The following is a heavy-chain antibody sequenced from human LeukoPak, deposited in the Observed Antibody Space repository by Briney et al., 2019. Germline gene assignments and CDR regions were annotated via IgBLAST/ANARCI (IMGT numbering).Heavy chain of an antibody. V-gene: IGHV3-48*02. D-gene: IGHD4-11*01. Sequence: PGGSLRLSCAASGFTFSSYSMNWVRQAPGKGLEWVSYISSSSSTIYYADSVKGRFTISRDNAKNSLYLQMNSLRDEDTAVYYCARVRPGSNYVDFDYWGQGTLVTVSS. CDR1: GFTFSSYS. CDR3: ARVRPGSNYVDFDY. J-gene: IGHJ4*02. CDR2: ISSSSSTI.